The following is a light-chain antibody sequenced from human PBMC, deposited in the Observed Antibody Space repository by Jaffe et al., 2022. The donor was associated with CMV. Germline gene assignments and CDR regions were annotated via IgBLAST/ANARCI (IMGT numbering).Light chain of an antibody. Sequence: DIVMTQSPDSLAVSLGERATINCKSSQSVLYTSKNKNYLAWYQQKPGQPPKLLIYWASTRESGVPDRFSGSGSGTDFTLTISSLQVEDVGVYYCQQYYSTPYTFGQGTKLEIK. CDR2: WAS. CDR3: QQYYSTPYT. J-gene: IGKJ2*01. V-gene: IGKV4-1*01. CDR1: QSVLYTSKNKNY.